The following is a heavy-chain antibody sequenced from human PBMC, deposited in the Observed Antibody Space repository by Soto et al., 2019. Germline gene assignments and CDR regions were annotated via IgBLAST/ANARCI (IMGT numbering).Heavy chain of an antibody. CDR1: GGTFSSYA. V-gene: IGHV1-69*06. CDR2: IIPIFGTA. Sequence: GASVKVSCKASGGTFSSYAISWVRQAPRQGLEWMGGIIPIFGTANYAQKFQGRVTITADKSTSTAYMELSSLRSEDTAVYYCARDITGTTGPWFDPWGQGTLVTVPS. J-gene: IGHJ5*02. D-gene: IGHD1-7*01. CDR3: ARDITGTTGPWFDP.